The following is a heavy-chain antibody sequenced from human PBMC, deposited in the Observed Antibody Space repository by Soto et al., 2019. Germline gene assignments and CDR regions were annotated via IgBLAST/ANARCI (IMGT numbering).Heavy chain of an antibody. V-gene: IGHV3-23*01. CDR2: VSRSVINT. CDR3: AKLNWKFVPTYSYYGMDV. CDR1: GFTFSSYA. D-gene: IGHD1-1*01. J-gene: IGHJ6*02. Sequence: GGSLRLSCAASGFTFSSYAMGLVRQAPWKGLQWGSSVSRSVINTHYADSVKGRFPISRDNSKNKVYVQIHSLRAEDTAVYYCAKLNWKFVPTYSYYGMDVWGQGTTVTVSS.